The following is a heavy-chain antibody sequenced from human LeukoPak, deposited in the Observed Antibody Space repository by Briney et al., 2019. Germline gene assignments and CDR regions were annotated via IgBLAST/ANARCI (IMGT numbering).Heavy chain of an antibody. D-gene: IGHD6-19*01. J-gene: IGHJ3*02. CDR2: ISYDGSNK. CDR3: ARVSGWXRSAFDI. Sequence: GRSLRLSCAASGFTFSSYAMHWVRQAPGKGLEWVAVISYDGSNKYYADSVKGRFTISRDNSKNTLYLQMNSLRAEDTAVYYCARVSGWXRSAFDIWGQGTMVTVSS. CDR1: GFTFSSYA. V-gene: IGHV3-30-3*01.